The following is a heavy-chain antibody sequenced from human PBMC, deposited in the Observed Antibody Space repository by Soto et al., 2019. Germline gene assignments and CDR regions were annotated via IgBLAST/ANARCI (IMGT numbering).Heavy chain of an antibody. CDR1: GFTFSSYA. CDR3: ASGVLYPRINMIVVVADAFDI. Sequence: QVQLVESGGGVVQPGGSLRLSCAASGFTFSSYAMHWVRQAPGKGLEWVAVISYDGSNKYYADSVKGRFTISRDKSKNSRHMRKKSLIGEDAAVSCSASGVLYPRINMIVVVADAFDIWGQGTTVTVSS. CDR2: ISYDGSNK. V-gene: IGHV3-30-3*01. D-gene: IGHD3-22*01. J-gene: IGHJ3*02.